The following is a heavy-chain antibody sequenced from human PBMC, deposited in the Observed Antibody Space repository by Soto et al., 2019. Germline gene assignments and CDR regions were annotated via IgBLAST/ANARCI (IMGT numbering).Heavy chain of an antibody. CDR3: AIGQPNSGSFDY. D-gene: IGHD6-19*01. Sequence: SVTVSCKASGGTFGNFAISWMRQAPGQGLEWMGGIIPLFDTTNYAQKFQGRVTITADDSTTTAYMELSSLRSEDTAVYYCAIGQPNSGSFDYWGQGTLVTVSS. J-gene: IGHJ4*02. CDR1: GGTFGNFA. V-gene: IGHV1-69*13. CDR2: IIPLFDTT.